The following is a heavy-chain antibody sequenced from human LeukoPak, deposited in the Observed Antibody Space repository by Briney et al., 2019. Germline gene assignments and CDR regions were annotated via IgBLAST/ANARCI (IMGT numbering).Heavy chain of an antibody. CDR3: ASHDYSDTTGAFDI. CDR2: ISSNGGSL. CDR1: GFTFSSYA. D-gene: IGHD4-17*01. V-gene: IGHV3-64*01. Sequence: GGSLRLSCAASGFTFSSYAMHWVRQAPGKGLEYVSAISSNGGSLFYANSVKGRFTISRDNSKNTLYLQMGSLRAEDMAVYYCASHDYSDTTGAFDIWGQGTMVTVSS. J-gene: IGHJ3*02.